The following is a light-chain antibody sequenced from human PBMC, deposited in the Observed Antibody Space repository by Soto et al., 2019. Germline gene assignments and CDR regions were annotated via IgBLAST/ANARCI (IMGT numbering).Light chain of an antibody. CDR1: HSVSSRY. CDR3: QQYVSSPPWT. V-gene: IGKV3-20*01. Sequence: EIVLTQSPGTLSLSPGERATLSCRASHSVSSRYLVWYQQKPGQAPRLLIYGASTRATGIPDRFSGSGSGTDFTLTISRLEPEDSAVYYCQQYVSSPPWTFGQGTKVEIK. J-gene: IGKJ1*01. CDR2: GAS.